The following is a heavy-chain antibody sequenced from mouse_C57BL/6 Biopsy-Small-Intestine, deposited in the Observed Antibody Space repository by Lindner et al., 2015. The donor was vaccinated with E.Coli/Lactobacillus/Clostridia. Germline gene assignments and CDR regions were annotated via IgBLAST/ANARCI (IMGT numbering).Heavy chain of an antibody. J-gene: IGHJ4*01. CDR2: IIPMFGTA. V-gene: IGHV1-81*01. CDR3: ARDGRTALGNLNTHNWFDP. Sequence: SVKVSCKASGGTFSSYAISWVRQAPGQGLEWMGGIIPMFGTANYAKKFQGRVTITADESTSTAYMELSSLRSEDTAVYYCARDGRTALGNLNTHNWFDPWGQGTLVTVSS. CDR1: GGTFSSYA. D-gene: IGHD4-1*02.